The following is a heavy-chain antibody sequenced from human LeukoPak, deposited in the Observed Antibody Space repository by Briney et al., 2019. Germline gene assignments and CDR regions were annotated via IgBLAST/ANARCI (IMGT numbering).Heavy chain of an antibody. D-gene: IGHD3-10*01. Sequence: GGSLRLSCAASGFTFSSYDMHWVRQATGKGLEWVSAIGTAGDTYYPGSVKGRFTISRENAKNSFYLQMNSPRAGDTAVYYCARGQYYGSGSFIFDYWGQGTLVTVSS. CDR3: ARGQYYGSGSFIFDY. CDR1: GFTFSSYD. CDR2: IGTAGDT. V-gene: IGHV3-13*01. J-gene: IGHJ4*02.